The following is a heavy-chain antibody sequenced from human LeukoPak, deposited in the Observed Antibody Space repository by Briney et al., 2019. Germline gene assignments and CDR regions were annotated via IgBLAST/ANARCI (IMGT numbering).Heavy chain of an antibody. D-gene: IGHD7-27*01. CDR3: AAWGLNNY. V-gene: IGHV3-7*01. J-gene: IGHJ4*02. CDR2: INLGGSAK. CDR1: GFAFSDYW. Sequence: GGSLRLSCSASGFAFSDYWMNWVRQDPGKGPEWVANINLGGSAKLYMDSVRGRCTISRDNAKNSLYLQLNSLRVEDTAVYYCAAWGLNNYWGQGTLVTVSS.